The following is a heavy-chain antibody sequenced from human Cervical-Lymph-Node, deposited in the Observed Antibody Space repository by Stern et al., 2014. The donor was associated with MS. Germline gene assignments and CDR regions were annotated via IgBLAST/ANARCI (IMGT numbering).Heavy chain of an antibody. D-gene: IGHD5-12*01. V-gene: IGHV3-53*01. Sequence: VQLVESGGGLIQPGGSLRLSCVASGFTVNSVYMSWVRQAPGKGLECVSVTYSDGTTYYIDSVKGRFTISRDNSKNTLYLQMNSLRTEDTAMYFCARAHYDPFDSWGQGTLVTVSS. CDR3: ARAHYDPFDS. CDR1: GFTVNSVY. J-gene: IGHJ4*02. CDR2: TYSDGTT.